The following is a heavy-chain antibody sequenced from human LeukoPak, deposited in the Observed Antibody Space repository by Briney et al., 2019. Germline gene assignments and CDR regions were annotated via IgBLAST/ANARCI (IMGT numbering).Heavy chain of an antibody. CDR3: VRVGGSCSGDNCYSAYYYGLDF. D-gene: IGHD2-15*01. CDR1: GGSFSSHY. Sequence: LETLSLTCEVSGGSFSSHYWSWIRQSPGKGLEWIGQINHSGSPNYNPSLKNRVTISIDTSKNQFSLRLRSVTAADTAVYYCVRVGGSCSGDNCYSAYYYGLDFWGQGTTVTVSS. J-gene: IGHJ6*02. V-gene: IGHV4-34*01. CDR2: INHSGSP.